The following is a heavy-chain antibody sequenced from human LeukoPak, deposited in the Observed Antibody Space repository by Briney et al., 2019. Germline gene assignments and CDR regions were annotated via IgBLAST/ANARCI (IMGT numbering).Heavy chain of an antibody. CDR2: IKQDGSEK. CDR1: GFTFSSYW. V-gene: IGHV3-7*01. CDR3: ASDSRSGSFEFDY. Sequence: RGSLRLSCAASGFTFSSYWMSWVRQAPGKGLEWVANIKQDGSEKYYVDSVKGRFTISRDNAKNSLYLQMNSLRAEDTAVYYCASDSRSGSFEFDYWGQGTLVTVSS. D-gene: IGHD3-10*01. J-gene: IGHJ4*02.